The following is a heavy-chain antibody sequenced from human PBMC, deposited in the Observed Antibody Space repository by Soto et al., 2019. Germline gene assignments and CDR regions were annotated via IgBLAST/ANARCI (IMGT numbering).Heavy chain of an antibody. Sequence: QVQLQESGPGLVKPSDTLSLTCAVSAYSISSSNWCGWIRQPPGKGLEWIGYLYYSGTTYYNPSLKSRVTMSVDTSKNQFSLKLPSVTAVDTAVYYCARREIQGPIDYWGQGTLVTVSS. V-gene: IGHV4-28*01. CDR3: ARREIQGPIDY. CDR2: LYYSGTT. D-gene: IGHD1-26*01. J-gene: IGHJ4*02. CDR1: AYSISSSNW.